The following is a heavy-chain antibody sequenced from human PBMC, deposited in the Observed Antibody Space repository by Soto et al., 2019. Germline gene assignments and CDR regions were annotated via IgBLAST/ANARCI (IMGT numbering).Heavy chain of an antibody. V-gene: IGHV4-4*07. CDR3: ARELWGAGLRYYFDF. Sequence: SGTLALTCTVSDGSVSGNFLTCIRQPAGKGLEWIRRVSSNGNTDYNPSLKSRVTMSIDTSKNYFSLDLISVTASDTAVYYCARELWGAGLRYYFDFWAQGTLVTVSS. J-gene: IGHJ4*02. CDR2: VSSNGNT. D-gene: IGHD6-19*01. CDR1: DGSVSGNF.